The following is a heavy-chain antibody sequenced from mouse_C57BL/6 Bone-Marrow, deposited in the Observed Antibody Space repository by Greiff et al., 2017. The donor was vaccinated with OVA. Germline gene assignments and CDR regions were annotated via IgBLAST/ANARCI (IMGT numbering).Heavy chain of an antibody. CDR2: IYPGSGST. CDR1: GYTFTSYW. D-gene: IGHD2-4*01. CDR3: AREIYYDYEGFAY. V-gene: IGHV1-55*01. J-gene: IGHJ3*01. Sequence: QVQLQQPGAELVKPGASVKMSCKASGYTFTSYWLTWVKQRPGQGLEWIGDIYPGSGSTNYNEKFKSKATLTVDTSSSTAYMQLSSLTSEDSAVYYCAREIYYDYEGFAYWGQGTLVTVSA.